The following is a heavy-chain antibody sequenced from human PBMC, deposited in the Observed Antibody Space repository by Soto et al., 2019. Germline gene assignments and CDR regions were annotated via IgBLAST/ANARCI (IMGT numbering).Heavy chain of an antibody. V-gene: IGHV3-33*01. Sequence: PVGSLRLSCAASGFTFRDHAMHWVRQAPGKGREWLAIIWNDGSNKFYAGSVRGRFTISRDNSKNTVYLQMNTLSAEDTAVYYCARALFPDVDIYAMDVWGQGTTVTVSS. CDR2: IWNDGSNK. CDR3: ARALFPDVDIYAMDV. J-gene: IGHJ6*02. D-gene: IGHD5-12*01. CDR1: GFTFRDHA.